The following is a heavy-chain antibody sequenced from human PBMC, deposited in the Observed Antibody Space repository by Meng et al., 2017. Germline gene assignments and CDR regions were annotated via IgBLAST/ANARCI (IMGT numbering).Heavy chain of an antibody. Sequence: GGSLRLSCAASGFTFSSYWMSWVRQAPGKGLEWVANIKQDGSEKYYVDSVKGRFTISRDNAKNSLYLQMNSLRAEDTAVYYCARDLTAMGEFDFDYWGQGTLVTVSS. CDR2: IKQDGSEK. D-gene: IGHD5-18*01. J-gene: IGHJ4*02. CDR3: ARDLTAMGEFDFDY. CDR1: GFTFSSYW. V-gene: IGHV3-7*01.